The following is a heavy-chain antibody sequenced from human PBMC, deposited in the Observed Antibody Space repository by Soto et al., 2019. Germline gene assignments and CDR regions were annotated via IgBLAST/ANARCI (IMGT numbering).Heavy chain of an antibody. CDR2: IIPIFGTA. J-gene: IGHJ6*02. CDR1: GGTFSSYA. D-gene: IGHD2-2*03. CDR3: ARVGYCSSTSCYVHGMDV. V-gene: IGHV1-69*13. Sequence: GASVKVSCKASGGTFSSYAISWVRQAPGQGLEWMGGIIPIFGTANYAQKFQGRVTITADESTSTAYMELSSLRSEDTAVYYCARVGYCSSTSCYVHGMDVWGQGTTVTVS.